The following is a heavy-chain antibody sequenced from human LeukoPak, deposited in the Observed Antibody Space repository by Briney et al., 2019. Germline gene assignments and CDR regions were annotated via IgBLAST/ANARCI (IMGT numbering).Heavy chain of an antibody. J-gene: IGHJ4*02. CDR2: ISWNSGSI. V-gene: IGHV3-9*01. CDR1: GFTLDDYA. Sequence: GGSLRLSCAASGFTLDDYAMHWVRQAPGKGLEWVSGISWNSGSIGYADSVKGRFTISRDNAKNSLYLQMNSLRAEDTALYYCAKDTAAVAGPFDYWGQGTLVTVSS. D-gene: IGHD6-19*01. CDR3: AKDTAAVAGPFDY.